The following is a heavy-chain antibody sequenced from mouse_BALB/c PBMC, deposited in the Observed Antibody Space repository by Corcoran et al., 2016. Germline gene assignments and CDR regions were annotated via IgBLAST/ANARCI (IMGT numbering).Heavy chain of an antibody. J-gene: IGHJ2*01. V-gene: IGHV9-3-1*01. Sequence: QIQLVQSGPELKKPGETVKISCKASGYTFTNYGMNWVKQAPGKGLKWMGWINTYTGEPTYADDFKGRFAFSLETSASTAYLQINNLKNEDTATYFCAREGYDGFDYWGQGTTLTVSS. CDR1: GYTFTNYG. CDR2: INTYTGEP. D-gene: IGHD2-14*01. CDR3: AREGYDGFDY.